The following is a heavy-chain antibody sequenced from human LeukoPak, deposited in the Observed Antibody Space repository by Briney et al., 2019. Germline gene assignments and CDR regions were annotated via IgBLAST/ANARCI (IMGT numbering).Heavy chain of an antibody. CDR1: GFTFKGYW. J-gene: IGHJ4*02. CDR3: VRLRYTYGKNFDC. CDR2: IQQDGSEK. D-gene: IGHD5-18*01. V-gene: IGHV3-7*01. Sequence: PGGPLRLPCAASGFTFKGYWMSWVRQAPGKGLEWVANIQQDGSEKKYVDSVKGRFTIPRDNAKNSLYLQMDSLRAEDTAVYYCVRLRYTYGKNFDCWGQGTLVTVSS.